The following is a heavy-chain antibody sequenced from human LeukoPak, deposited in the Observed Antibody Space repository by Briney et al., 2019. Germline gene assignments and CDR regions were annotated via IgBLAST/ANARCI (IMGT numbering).Heavy chain of an antibody. CDR1: GGSISSYY. D-gene: IGHD6-13*01. J-gene: IGHJ6*02. CDR2: IYTSGST. Sequence: SETLSLTCTVSGGSISSYYWSWIRQPAGKGLEWIGRIYTSGSTSYNPSLKSRVTMSVDTSKNQFPLKLSSVTAADTAVYYCARDLDSSSRRMDVWGQGTTVTVS. CDR3: ARDLDSSSRRMDV. V-gene: IGHV4-4*07.